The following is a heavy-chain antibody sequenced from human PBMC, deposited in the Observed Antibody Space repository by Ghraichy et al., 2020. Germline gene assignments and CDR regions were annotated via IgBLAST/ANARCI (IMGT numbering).Heavy chain of an antibody. J-gene: IGHJ6*02. Sequence: SYISSDFATIHYADSVKGRFTVSRDNAKNALFLHLSSLRAEDTAVYYCAKDSEITYMEVWGQGTTVIVS. V-gene: IGHV3-11*01. CDR3: AKDSEITYMEV. CDR2: ISSDFATI.